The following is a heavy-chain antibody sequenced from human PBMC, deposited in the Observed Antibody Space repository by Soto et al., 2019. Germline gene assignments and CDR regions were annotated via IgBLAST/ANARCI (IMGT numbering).Heavy chain of an antibody. CDR1: GYTFTSYY. V-gene: IGHV1-46*01. D-gene: IGHD2-2*01. CDR2: MNPSGGST. Sequence: QVQLVQSGAEVKKPGASVKVSCKASGYTFTSYYMHWVRQAPGQGLEWMGIMNPSGGSTSYGQKFQGRVPMTRDKSTSTVYMELSSLRSGDTAVYYCARQCLGFDPWGQGTLVTVSS. J-gene: IGHJ5*02. CDR3: ARQCLGFDP.